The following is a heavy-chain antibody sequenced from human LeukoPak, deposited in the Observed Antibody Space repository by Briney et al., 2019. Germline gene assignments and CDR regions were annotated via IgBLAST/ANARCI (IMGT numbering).Heavy chain of an antibody. J-gene: IGHJ6*02. CDR2: IYYSGST. CDR1: GGSISSYY. CDR3: ARDSMLRYFDWLPNYYYGMDV. D-gene: IGHD3-9*01. Sequence: SETLSLTCTVSGGSISSYYWSWIRQPPGKGLEWIGYIYYSGSTNYNPSLKSRVTISVDTSKNQFSLKLSSVTAADTAVYYRARDSMLRYFDWLPNYYYGMDVWGQGTTVTVSS. V-gene: IGHV4-59*01.